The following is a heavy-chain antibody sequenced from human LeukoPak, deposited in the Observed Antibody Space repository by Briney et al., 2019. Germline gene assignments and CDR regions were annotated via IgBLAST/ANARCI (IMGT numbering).Heavy chain of an antibody. J-gene: IGHJ4*02. CDR3: TRYGGNSFSY. V-gene: IGHV3-49*04. Sequence: QSGGSLNLSCPASGFTFGDSAMSWVRQAPGKGLEWVGFIRSKAYGGTTEYAASVKGRFTISRDDSKSIAYLQMNSLKTEDTAVYYCTRYGGNSFSYWGQGTLVTVSS. D-gene: IGHD4-23*01. CDR2: IRSKAYGGTT. CDR1: GFTFGDSA.